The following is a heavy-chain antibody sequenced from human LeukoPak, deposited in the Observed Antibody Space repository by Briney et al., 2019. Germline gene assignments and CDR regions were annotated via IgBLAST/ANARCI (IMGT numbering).Heavy chain of an antibody. CDR3: ARGSEFYVD. CDR2: INQDGSEK. V-gene: IGHV3-7*01. CDR1: GFTFSGYW. D-gene: IGHD3-10*01. J-gene: IGHJ1*01. Sequence: GGSLRLSCAAPGFTFSGYWMTWVRQAPGKGLAWVANINQDGSEKYYVDSVAGRFTISRDNAKNSLYLQMNSLRAEDTAVYSCARGSEFYVDWGQGTLVTVSS.